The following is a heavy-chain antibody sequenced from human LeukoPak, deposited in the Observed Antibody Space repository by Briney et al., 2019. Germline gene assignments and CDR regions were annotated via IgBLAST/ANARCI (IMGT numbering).Heavy chain of an antibody. V-gene: IGHV4-4*07. CDR3: ASLKYYYDSSGYPS. D-gene: IGHD3-22*01. CDR1: GSSISSYY. CDR2: IYTSGST. J-gene: IGHJ4*02. Sequence: SETLSLTCTVSGSSISSYYWSWIRQPAGKGLEWIGRIYTSGSTNYNPSLKSRVTMSVDTSKNQFSLILSSVTAADTAMYYCASLKYYYDSSGYPSWGQGTLVTVSS.